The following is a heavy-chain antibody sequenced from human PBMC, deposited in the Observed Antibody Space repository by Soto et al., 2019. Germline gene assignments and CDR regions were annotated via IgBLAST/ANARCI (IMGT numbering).Heavy chain of an antibody. J-gene: IGHJ3*02. D-gene: IGHD3-16*02. CDR3: ARGLGYDYVWGSYRYEDDAFDI. Sequence: PGGSLRLSCAASGFTFSDYYMSWIRQAPGKGLEWVSYISSSGSTIYYADSVKGRFTISRDNAKNSLYLQMNSLRAEDTAVYYCARGLGYDYVWGSYRYEDDAFDIWGQGTMVTVSS. CDR1: GFTFSDYY. V-gene: IGHV3-11*01. CDR2: ISSSGSTI.